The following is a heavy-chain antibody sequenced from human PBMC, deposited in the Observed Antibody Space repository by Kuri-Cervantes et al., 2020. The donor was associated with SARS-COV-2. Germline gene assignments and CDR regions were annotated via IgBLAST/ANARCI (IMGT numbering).Heavy chain of an antibody. V-gene: IGHV1-46*01. D-gene: IGHD3-3*01. Sequence: ASVKVSCKASGYTFTSYYMHWVRQAPGQGLEWMGIINPSGGSTSYAQKFQGRVTMTRDTSTSTVYMELSSLRSEDTAVYYCARHGRGTYYDFWSGYPVGDFYYYYMDVWGKGTTVTVSS. J-gene: IGHJ6*03. CDR1: GYTFTSYY. CDR3: ARHGRGTYYDFWSGYPVGDFYYYYMDV. CDR2: INPSGGST.